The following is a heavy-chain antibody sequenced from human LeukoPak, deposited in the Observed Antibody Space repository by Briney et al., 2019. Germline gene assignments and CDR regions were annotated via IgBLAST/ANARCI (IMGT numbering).Heavy chain of an antibody. D-gene: IGHD3-16*01. CDR3: AREPLGWFDP. J-gene: IGHJ5*02. CDR2: IYYSGST. CDR1: GGSFSGYY. Sequence: SETLSLTCAVHGGSFSGYYWSWIRQPPGKGLEWIGYIYYSGSTNYNPSLKSRVTISVDTSKNQFSLKLSSVTAADTAVYYCAREPLGWFDPWGQGTLVTVSS. V-gene: IGHV4-59*01.